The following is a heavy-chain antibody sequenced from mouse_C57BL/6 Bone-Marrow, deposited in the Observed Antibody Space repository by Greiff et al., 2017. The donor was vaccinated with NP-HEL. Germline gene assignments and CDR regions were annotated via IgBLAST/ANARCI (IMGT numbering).Heavy chain of an antibody. V-gene: IGHV1-63*01. CDR1: GYTFTNYW. CDR3: ASYYSNAMDY. D-gene: IGHD2-5*01. CDR2: IYPGGGYT. Sequence: VQLQQSGAELVRPGTSVKMSCKASGYTFTNYWIGWAKQRPGHGLEWIGDIYPGGGYTKYNEKFKGKATLTADKSSSTAYMQFSSLTSEDSAIYYCASYYSNAMDYWGQGTSVTVSS. J-gene: IGHJ4*01.